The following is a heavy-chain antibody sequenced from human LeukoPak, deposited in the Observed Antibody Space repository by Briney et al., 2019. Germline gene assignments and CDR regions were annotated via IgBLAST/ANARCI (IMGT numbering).Heavy chain of an antibody. J-gene: IGHJ4*02. CDR2: INPNTGGT. CDR1: GYTFTGYF. V-gene: IGHV1-2*02. D-gene: IGHD3-9*01. CDR3: ARIHATGYFSLDLGY. Sequence: ASVRVSCKASGYTFTGYFMHWVRQAPGQGLDWMGWINPNTGGTKYAQKFQGRVTMTRDTSIGTAYMELSTVTSDDSAVYFCARIHATGYFSLDLGYWGQGTLVTVSS.